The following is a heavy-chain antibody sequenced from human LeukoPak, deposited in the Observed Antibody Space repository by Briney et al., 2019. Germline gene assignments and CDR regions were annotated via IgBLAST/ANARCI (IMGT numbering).Heavy chain of an antibody. J-gene: IGHJ6*02. V-gene: IGHV3-73*01. D-gene: IGHD2-2*01. CDR2: IRAKSSSYAT. CDR1: GFTFSDSA. CDR3: TSPLGYCRSRSCYMEGDYYYGMDV. Sequence: PGGSLRLSCAASGFTFSDSAMHWVRQAPGKGLEWVGRIRAKSSSYATAYAASVKVRFTISRDDSKNTVYLQMNSLKTEDTAVYFCTSPLGYCRSRSCYMEGDYYYGMDVWGQGTTVTVSS.